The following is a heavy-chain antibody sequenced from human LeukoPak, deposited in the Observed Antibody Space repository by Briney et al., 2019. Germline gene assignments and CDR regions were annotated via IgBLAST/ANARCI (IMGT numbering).Heavy chain of an antibody. CDR2: IYYSGST. CDR3: ARADDSSGYLDAFDI. V-gene: IGHV4-31*03. D-gene: IGHD3-22*01. Sequence: PSQTLSLTCTVSGGSISSGDYYWSWIRQHPGKGLEWIGYIYYSGSTYYNPSLKSRVTISVDTSKNQFSLKLSSVTAADTAVYYCARADDSSGYLDAFDIWGQGTMVTVSS. J-gene: IGHJ3*02. CDR1: GGSISSGDYY.